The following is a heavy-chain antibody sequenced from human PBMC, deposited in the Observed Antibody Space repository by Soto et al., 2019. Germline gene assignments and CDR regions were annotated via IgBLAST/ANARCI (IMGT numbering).Heavy chain of an antibody. CDR3: ARGDSGYDYFSGGSCYGTYFDY. D-gene: IGHD2-15*01. Sequence: QVQLQQWGAGLLKPSETLSLTCAVYGGSFSGYYWSWIRQPPGKGLEWIGEINHSGSTNYNPSLKSRVTISVDTYKNQFSLKLSCVTAADTAVYYCARGDSGYDYFSGGSCYGTYFDYWGQGTLVTVSS. V-gene: IGHV4-34*01. CDR2: INHSGST. J-gene: IGHJ4*02. CDR1: GGSFSGYY.